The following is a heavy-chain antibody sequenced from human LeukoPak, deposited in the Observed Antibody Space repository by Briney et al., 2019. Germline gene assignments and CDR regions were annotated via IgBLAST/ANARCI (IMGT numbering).Heavy chain of an antibody. Sequence: PSGTLSLTCAVSGGSISSSNWWSWVRQPPGKGLEWIGEIYHSGSTNYNPSLKSRVTISVDKSKNQFSLKLSSVTAADTAVYYCARVGTMVRGVTLYYYYGMDVWGQGTTVTVSS. CDR3: ARVGTMVRGVTLYYYYGMDV. CDR2: IYHSGST. CDR1: GGSISSSNW. D-gene: IGHD3-10*01. J-gene: IGHJ6*02. V-gene: IGHV4-4*02.